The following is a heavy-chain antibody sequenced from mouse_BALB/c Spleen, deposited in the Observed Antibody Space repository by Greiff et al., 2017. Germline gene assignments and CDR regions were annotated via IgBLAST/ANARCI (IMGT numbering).Heavy chain of an antibody. Sequence: QVQLQQSGAELAKPGASVKMSCKASGYTFTSYWLHWVKQRPGQGLEWIGYINPSTGYTEYNQKFKDKATLTADKSSSTAYMQLSSLTSEDSAVYYCAKGSSYFDYWGQGTTLTVSS. CDR3: AKGSSYFDY. CDR2: INPSTGYT. V-gene: IGHV1-7*01. CDR1: GYTFTSYW. D-gene: IGHD1-1*01. J-gene: IGHJ2*01.